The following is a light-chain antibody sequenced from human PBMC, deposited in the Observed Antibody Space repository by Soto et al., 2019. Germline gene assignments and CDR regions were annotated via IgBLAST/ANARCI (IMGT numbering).Light chain of an antibody. CDR1: QSVSSSY. CDR3: QQYGSSPRCT. J-gene: IGKJ2*02. CDR2: GAS. Sequence: ELVLTQSPAPLPLSPRARATLSCRATQSVSSSYLAWYQQKPGQAPRLLIYGASSRATGIPDRFSGSGSGTDFSLTISSAEPADFAVYSCQQYGSSPRCTFGQGTKPEIE. V-gene: IGKV3-20*01.